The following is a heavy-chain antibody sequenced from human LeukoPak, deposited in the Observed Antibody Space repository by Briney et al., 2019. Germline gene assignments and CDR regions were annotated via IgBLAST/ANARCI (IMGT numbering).Heavy chain of an antibody. CDR2: IYYSGST. J-gene: IGHJ4*02. V-gene: IGHV4-61*08. Sequence: SETLSLTCTVSGYSISGGYYWSWIRQPPGKGLEWIGYIYYSGSTNYNPSLKSRVTISVDTSKNQFSLKLRSVTAADTAVYYCARERAVTTYYYFDYWGQGTLVTVSS. CDR1: GYSISGGYY. CDR3: ARERAVTTYYYFDY. D-gene: IGHD4-17*01.